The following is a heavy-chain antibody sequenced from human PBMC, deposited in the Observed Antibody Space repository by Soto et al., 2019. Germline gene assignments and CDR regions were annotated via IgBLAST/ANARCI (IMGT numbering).Heavy chain of an antibody. J-gene: IGHJ4*02. D-gene: IGHD6-6*01. CDR3: AKDIVKYSSSYYFDY. Sequence: EVQLVESGGGLVQPGRSLRLSCAASGFTFDDYAMHWVRQAPGKGLGWVSGISWNSGSIGYADSVKGRFTISRDNAKNSLYLQMNSLRAEDTALYYCAKDIVKYSSSYYFDYWGQGTLVTVSS. CDR2: ISWNSGSI. CDR1: GFTFDDYA. V-gene: IGHV3-9*01.